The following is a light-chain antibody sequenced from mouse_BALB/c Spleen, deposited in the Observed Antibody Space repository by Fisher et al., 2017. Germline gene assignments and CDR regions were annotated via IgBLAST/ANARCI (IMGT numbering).Light chain of an antibody. V-gene: IGKV4-59*01. J-gene: IGKJ4*01. CDR3: QQRSSYPFT. CDR1: SSISY. CDR2: DTS. Sequence: IVLTQSTAIMSASPGEKVTMTCSASSSISYMHWYQQKSGTSPKRWIYDTSNLASGVPARFSGSGSGTSYSLTISRMEAEDAATYYCQQRSSYPFTFGSGTKLEIK.